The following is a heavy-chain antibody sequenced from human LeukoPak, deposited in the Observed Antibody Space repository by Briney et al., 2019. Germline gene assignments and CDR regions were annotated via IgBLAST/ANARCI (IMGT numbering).Heavy chain of an antibody. Sequence: GASVKVSCKASGYTFTSYDINWVRQATGQGLEWMGWMNPNSGNTGYAQKFQGRVTMTRDTSISTAYMELSRLRSDDTAVYYCARSRMDTAMVANDAFDIWGQGTMVTVSS. J-gene: IGHJ3*02. CDR1: GYTFTSYD. CDR3: ARSRMDTAMVANDAFDI. V-gene: IGHV1-8*01. D-gene: IGHD5-18*01. CDR2: MNPNSGNT.